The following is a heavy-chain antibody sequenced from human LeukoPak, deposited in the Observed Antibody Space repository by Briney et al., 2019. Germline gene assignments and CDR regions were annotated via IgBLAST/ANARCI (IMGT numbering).Heavy chain of an antibody. CDR2: IYYSGST. CDR3: ARVRYRNSFDY. V-gene: IGHV4-38-2*02. Sequence: SETLSLTCTVSGYSISSGYYWGWIRQPPGKGLEWIGSIYYSGSTYYNPSLKSRVTISVDTSKNQFSLKLSSVTAADTAVYYCARVRYRNSFDYWGQGTLVTVSS. J-gene: IGHJ4*02. CDR1: GYSISSGYY. D-gene: IGHD1-26*01.